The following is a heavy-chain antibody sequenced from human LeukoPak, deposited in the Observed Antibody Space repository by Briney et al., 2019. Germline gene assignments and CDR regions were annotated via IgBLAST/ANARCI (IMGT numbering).Heavy chain of an antibody. J-gene: IGHJ6*02. D-gene: IGHD2-2*01. CDR3: ALSYPRKYYYYGMDV. Sequence: GGSLRLSCAASGFTCSNYSMNWVRPAPGKGLEWVSSISSSSSYIYYADSVKGRFTISRDNAKNSLYLQMNSLRAEDTAVYYCALSYPRKYYYYGMDVWGQGTTVTVSS. V-gene: IGHV3-21*01. CDR1: GFTCSNYS. CDR2: ISSSSSYI.